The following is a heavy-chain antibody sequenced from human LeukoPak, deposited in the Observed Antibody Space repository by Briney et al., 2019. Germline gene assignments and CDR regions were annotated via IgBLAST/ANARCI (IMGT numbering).Heavy chain of an antibody. Sequence: PGGSLRLSCAASGFTFSSYSMNWVRQAPGKGLEWVSSISSSSSYIYYADSVKGRFTISRDNAKNSLYLQMNSLRAEDTAVYYCARDGEYSSGWLYYFDYWGQGTLVTVSS. CDR2: ISSSSSYI. CDR3: ARDGEYSSGWLYYFDY. V-gene: IGHV3-21*01. CDR1: GFTFSSYS. J-gene: IGHJ4*02. D-gene: IGHD6-19*01.